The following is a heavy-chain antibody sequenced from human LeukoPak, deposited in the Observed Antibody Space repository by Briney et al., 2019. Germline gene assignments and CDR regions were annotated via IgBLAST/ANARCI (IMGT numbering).Heavy chain of an antibody. CDR2: ISGSGGST. CDR1: GFTFSSYA. CDR3: ARDLAYGYEEFDY. J-gene: IGHJ4*02. D-gene: IGHD5-18*01. V-gene: IGHV3-23*01. Sequence: GGSLTLSCAASGFTFSSYAMSWVRQAPGKGLEWVSDISGSGGSTYYADSVKGRFTISRDNSKNTLYLQMNSLRAEDTAVYYCARDLAYGYEEFDYWGQGTLVTVSS.